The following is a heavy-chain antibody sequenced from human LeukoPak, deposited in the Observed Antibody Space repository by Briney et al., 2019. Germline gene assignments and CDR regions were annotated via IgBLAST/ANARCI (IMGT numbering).Heavy chain of an antibody. J-gene: IGHJ6*03. V-gene: IGHV3-30*01. CDR1: GFTFSNYA. Sequence: GGSLRLSCAASGFTFSNYAMHWVRQAPGKGLEWVAVISYDGSNKYYADSVKGRFTISRDNSKNTLYLQMNSLRAEDTAVYYCARDNPVPAAIRRHNWNYIYYYYMDVWGKGTTVTVSS. CDR3: ARDNPVPAAIRRHNWNYIYYYYMDV. D-gene: IGHD2-2*02. CDR2: ISYDGSNK.